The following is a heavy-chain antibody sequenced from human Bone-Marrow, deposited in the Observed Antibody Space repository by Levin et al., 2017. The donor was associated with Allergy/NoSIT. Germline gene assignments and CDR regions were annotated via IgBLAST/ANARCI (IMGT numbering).Heavy chain of an antibody. CDR1: GFILSSYT. CDR2: VSGNGVSI. J-gene: IGHJ4*02. V-gene: IGHV3-23*01. D-gene: IGHD5-18*01. CDR3: AKDLRQGYSSGSYYFDY. Sequence: PGESLKISCAASGFILSSYTMSWVRQAPGKGLEWVSGVSGNGVSIYYADSVKGRFTISRDNPKNTLYLQMNGLRAEDTAVYYCAKDLRQGYSSGSYYFDYWGQGTLVTVSS.